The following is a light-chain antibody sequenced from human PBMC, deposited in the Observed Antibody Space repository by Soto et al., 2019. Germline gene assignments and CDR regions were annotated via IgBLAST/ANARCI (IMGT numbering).Light chain of an antibody. J-gene: IGLJ2*01. Sequence: QSVLTQPASVSGSPGQSITISCTGTSSDVGDYNYVSWYQQHPGKAPKLIIYGVSNRPSGISNRFSDSKSGNTASLTISGLQAEDEADYYCSSYTSTNTLVFGGGTKVTVL. CDR1: SSDVGDYNY. CDR3: SSYTSTNTLV. CDR2: GVS. V-gene: IGLV2-14*01.